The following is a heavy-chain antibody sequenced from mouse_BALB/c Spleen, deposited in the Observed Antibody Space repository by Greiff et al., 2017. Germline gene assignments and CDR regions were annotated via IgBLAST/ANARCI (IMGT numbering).Heavy chain of an antibody. J-gene: IGHJ3*01. CDR2: IDPENGNT. Sequence: EVQLQQSGAELVRPGALVKLSCKASGFNIKDYYMHWVKQRPEQGLEWIGWIDPENGNTIYDPKFQGKASITADTSSNTAYLQLSSLTSEDTAVYYCAYYYGSSWFAYWGQGTLVTVSA. CDR1: GFNIKDYY. D-gene: IGHD1-1*01. CDR3: AYYYGSSWFAY. V-gene: IGHV14-1*02.